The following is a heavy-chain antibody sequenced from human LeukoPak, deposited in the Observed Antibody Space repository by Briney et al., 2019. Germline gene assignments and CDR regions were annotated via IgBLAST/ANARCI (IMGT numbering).Heavy chain of an antibody. CDR2: IWYDGNNK. V-gene: IGHV3-33*06. J-gene: IGHJ4*02. CDR1: GLTFSNYG. CDR3: AKGPQDTAMVPFDY. D-gene: IGHD5-18*01. Sequence: GRSLRLSCAASGLTFSNYGMHWVRQAPGKGLEWVAVIWYDGNNKYYADSVKGRFTISRDNSKNTLYLQMNSLRAEDTALYYCAKGPQDTAMVPFDYWGQGALVTVSS.